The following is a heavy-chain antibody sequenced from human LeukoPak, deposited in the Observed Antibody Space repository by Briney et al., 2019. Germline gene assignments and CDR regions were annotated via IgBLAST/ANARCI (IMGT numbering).Heavy chain of an antibody. CDR2: KYYSGSA. Sequence: PSETLSLTCSVSGVPVSDGRYYWTWIRQYPRKGLEWIGYKYYSGSAKYNPSLESRLTISIDTSKNQFSLQLSSVTAADTATYYCATPYCSSISCLDVFNMWGQGTRVTVSS. D-gene: IGHD2-2*01. J-gene: IGHJ3*02. CDR3: ATPYCSSISCLDVFNM. V-gene: IGHV4-31*03. CDR1: GVPVSDGRYY.